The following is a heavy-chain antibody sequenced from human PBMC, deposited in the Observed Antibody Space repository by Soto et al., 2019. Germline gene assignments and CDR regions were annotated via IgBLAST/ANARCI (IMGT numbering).Heavy chain of an antibody. CDR3: ARMQDFGSSYLTVPFDV. V-gene: IGHV2-26*01. CDR1: GFSLSNARMG. CDR2: IFSNGEK. J-gene: IGHJ3*01. D-gene: IGHD3-3*01. Sequence: GPTLVNPTETLTLTCSVSGFSLSNARMGVSWIRQPPGKALEWLAHIFSNGEKFYSSSLRTRLTISKDSSKSQVVLSMTNMDPVDTATYYCARMQDFGSSYLTVPFDVWGPGPMVTV.